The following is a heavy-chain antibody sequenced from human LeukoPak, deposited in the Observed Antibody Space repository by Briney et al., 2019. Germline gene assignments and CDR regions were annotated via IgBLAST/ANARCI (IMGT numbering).Heavy chain of an antibody. CDR3: ARDRRWGRDSKTPYYYYGMDV. Sequence: ASLRVSSKPPGDTFTIYGISWGRQAPGQGLEWMGRISAYNGNTNYAQKLQGRVTMTTDTSTRTVYMELRSLRSDDTAVYYCARDRRWGRDSKTPYYYYGMDVWGQGTTVTVS. CDR2: ISAYNGNT. CDR1: GDTFTIYG. J-gene: IGHJ6*02. V-gene: IGHV1-18*01. D-gene: IGHD3-16*01.